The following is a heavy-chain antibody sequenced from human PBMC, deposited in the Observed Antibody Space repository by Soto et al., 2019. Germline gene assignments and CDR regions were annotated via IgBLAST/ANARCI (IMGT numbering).Heavy chain of an antibody. V-gene: IGHV3-30-3*01. CDR3: ARVKVPLYWYFDL. CDR1: GFTFSSYA. J-gene: IGHJ2*01. CDR2: ISYDGSNK. Sequence: QVQLVESGGGVVQPGRSLRLSCAASGFTFSSYAMHWVRQAPGKGLEWVAVISYDGSNKYYADYVKGRFTISRDNSNNTLYLQMNSLRVEDPAVYYCARVKVPLYWYFDLWGRGTLVTVSS.